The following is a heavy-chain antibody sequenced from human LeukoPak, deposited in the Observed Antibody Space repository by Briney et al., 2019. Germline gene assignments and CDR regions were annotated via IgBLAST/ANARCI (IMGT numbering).Heavy chain of an antibody. D-gene: IGHD5/OR15-5a*01. CDR1: GFRFSSYG. CDR3: GKGPGYSVYDNLPHH. Sequence: GGSLRLSCAASGFRFSSYGMHWVRQAPGKGLEWVAVTSDDGSKIYYGDSVKGRFTISRDNSKNTLNLQMDSLRADDTAVYYCGKGPGYSVYDNLPHHWGQGTLVTVSS. V-gene: IGHV3-30*18. J-gene: IGHJ5*02. CDR2: TSDDGSKI.